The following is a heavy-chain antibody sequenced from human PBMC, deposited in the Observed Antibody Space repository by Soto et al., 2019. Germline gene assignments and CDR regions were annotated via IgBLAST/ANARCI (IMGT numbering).Heavy chain of an antibody. CDR3: ARLVGAYDSYFDH. D-gene: IGHD5-12*01. CDR1: GYDFARTW. V-gene: IGHV5-51*01. Sequence: GESLKISCKASGYDFARTWIGWVRQLPGKGLDWLGIIYPGDSETRYSPSFRGQVTFSVDMSISTAYLQWSSLKTSDIAIYYCARLVGAYDSYFDHWGQGTRVTVSS. J-gene: IGHJ4*02. CDR2: IYPGDSET.